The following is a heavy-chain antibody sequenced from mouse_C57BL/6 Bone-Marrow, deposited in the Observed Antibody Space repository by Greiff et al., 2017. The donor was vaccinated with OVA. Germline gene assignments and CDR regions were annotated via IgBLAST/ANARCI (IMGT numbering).Heavy chain of an antibody. V-gene: IGHV1-75*01. Sequence: VQLQQSGPELVKPGASVKISCKASGYTFTGYYINWVKQRPGQGLEWIGWIFPGSGSTYYNEKFKGKATLTVDKSSSTAYMLLSSLTSEDSAVYVDASATYYGSSYYWYFDVWGTGTTVTVSS. J-gene: IGHJ1*03. CDR2: IFPGSGST. CDR1: GYTFTGYY. D-gene: IGHD1-1*01. CDR3: ASATYYGSSYYWYFDV.